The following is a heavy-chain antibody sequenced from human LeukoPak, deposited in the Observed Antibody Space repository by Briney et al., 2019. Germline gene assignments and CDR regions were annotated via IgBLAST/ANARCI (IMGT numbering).Heavy chain of an antibody. CDR1: GFTFSSYG. CDR3: AKDRLGFDWSLRRGV. D-gene: IGHD3-9*01. CDR2: ISGSGGST. J-gene: IGHJ6*04. V-gene: IGHV3-23*01. Sequence: PGGSLRLSCAASGFTFSSYGMSWVRQAPGKGLEWVSAISGSGGSTYYADSVKGRFTISRDNSKNTLYLQMNSLRAEDTAVYYCAKDRLGFDWSLRRGVWGKGTTVTISS.